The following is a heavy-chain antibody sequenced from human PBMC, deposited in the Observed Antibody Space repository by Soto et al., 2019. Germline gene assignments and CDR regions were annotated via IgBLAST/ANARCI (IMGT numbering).Heavy chain of an antibody. CDR2: IYYSGST. CDR1: WGSISSVDYY. D-gene: IGHD4-17*01. CDR3: ARGDYESNYYYYYGMDV. J-gene: IGHJ6*02. Sequence: PSETLSLTCTVSWGSISSVDYYWSCIRQPPGKGLEWIGYIYYSGSTYYNPSLKSRVTISVDTSKNQFSLKLSSVTAADTAVYYCARGDYESNYYYYYGMDVWGQGTTVTVSS. V-gene: IGHV4-30-4*01.